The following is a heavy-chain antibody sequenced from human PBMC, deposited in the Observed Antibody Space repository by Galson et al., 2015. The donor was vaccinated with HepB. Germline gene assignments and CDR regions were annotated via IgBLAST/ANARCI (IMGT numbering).Heavy chain of an antibody. D-gene: IGHD3-22*01. J-gene: IGHJ4*02. CDR1: GYTFTSYA. V-gene: IGHV1-69*13. CDR3: ARGWGYDSSGYYTLDY. Sequence: SVKVSCKASGYTFTSYAISWVRQAPGQGLEWMGGIIPIFGTANYAQKFQGRVTITADESTSTAYMELSSLRSEDTAVYYCARGWGYDSSGYYTLDYWGQGTLVTVSS. CDR2: IIPIFGTA.